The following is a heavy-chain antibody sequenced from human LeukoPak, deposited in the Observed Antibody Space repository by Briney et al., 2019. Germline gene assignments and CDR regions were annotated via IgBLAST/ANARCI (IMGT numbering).Heavy chain of an antibody. J-gene: IGHJ6*02. CDR2: IGTAGDT. CDR1: GFTFSSYD. CDR3: ARGPDTSTSCQLCHGMDV. V-gene: IGHV3-13*01. D-gene: IGHD2-2*01. Sequence: GGSLRLSCAASGFTFSSYDMHWVRQATGKGLKWVSAIGTAGDTYYPGSVKGRFTISRENAKNSLYLQMNSLRAGDTAVYYCARGPDTSTSCQLCHGMDVWGQGTTVTVSS.